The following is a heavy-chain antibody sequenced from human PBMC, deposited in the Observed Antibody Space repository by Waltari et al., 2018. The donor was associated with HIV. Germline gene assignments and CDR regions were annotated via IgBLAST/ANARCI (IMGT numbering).Heavy chain of an antibody. J-gene: IGHJ6*02. CDR1: GYTFTGYD. D-gene: IGHD3-9*01. CDR2: INPISGGT. Sequence: QVQLVQSGAEVKKPGASVKVSCKASGYTFTGYDMHGVRQAPGQGLEWMGWINPISGGTNYAQKFQGEVTRTRDTSISTAYRDRSRLGSDDTAVYYCAEGYDIRGDYGMDVWGQGP. V-gene: IGHV1-2*02. CDR3: AEGYDIRGDYGMDV.